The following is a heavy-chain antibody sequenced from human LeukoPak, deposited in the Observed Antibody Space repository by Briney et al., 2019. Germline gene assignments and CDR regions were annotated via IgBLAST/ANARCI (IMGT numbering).Heavy chain of an antibody. CDR2: MNPNSGNT. J-gene: IGHJ6*02. CDR3: ARRTANDYSYYYGMDV. D-gene: IGHD2-8*01. V-gene: IGHV1-8*01. Sequence: ASVKVSCKASGYTFTSYDINWVRQATGQGLEWMGWMNPNSGNTGYAQKFQGRVTMTRNTSISTAYMELSSLRSEDTAVYYCARRTANDYSYYYGMDVWGQGTTVTVSS. CDR1: GYTFTSYD.